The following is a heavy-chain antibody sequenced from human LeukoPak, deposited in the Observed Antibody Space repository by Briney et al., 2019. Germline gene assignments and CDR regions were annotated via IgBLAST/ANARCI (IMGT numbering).Heavy chain of an antibody. V-gene: IGHV3-23*01. D-gene: IGHD5-12*01. CDR3: AKGGYDYVEIGYFDF. CDR2: IIASSGST. J-gene: IGHJ4*02. Sequence: VTLGGSLRLSCAASGFSFSNYAMSWVRQAPGKGLEWVSVIIASSGSTFYADSVKGRFTISRDKSKNTLYLQMKSLRAEDTAVYYCAKGGYDYVEIGYFDFWGQGTLVTVSS. CDR1: GFSFSNYA.